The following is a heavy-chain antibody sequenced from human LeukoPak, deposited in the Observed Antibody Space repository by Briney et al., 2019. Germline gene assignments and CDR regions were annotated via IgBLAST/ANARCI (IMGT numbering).Heavy chain of an antibody. J-gene: IGHJ4*02. V-gene: IGHV3-30*03. D-gene: IGHD1-26*01. CDR2: ISYDGSNK. CDR3: ARGWAKSDEHFDY. CDR1: GFTFSSYG. Sequence: PGGSLRLSCAASGFTFSSYGMHWVRQAPGKGLEWVAVISYDGSNKYYADSVKGRFTISRDNSKNTLYLQMNSLRAEDTAVYYCARGWAKSDEHFDYWGQGTLVTVSS.